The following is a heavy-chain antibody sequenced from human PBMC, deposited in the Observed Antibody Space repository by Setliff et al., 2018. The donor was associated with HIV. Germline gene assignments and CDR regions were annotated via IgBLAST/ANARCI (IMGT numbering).Heavy chain of an antibody. CDR1: GFTVSTYY. J-gene: IGHJ4*02. CDR3: ARSRPYNSALDY. V-gene: IGHV3-66*02. CDR2: IYSGGST. Sequence: PGGSLRLSCAASGFTVSTYYMSWVRQAPGKGLEWVTTIYSGGSTYQADSVKGRFTLSRDNSKNTVYLQVGSLRPDDTAMYYCARSRPYNSALDYWGQGTLVTVS. D-gene: IGHD6-25*01.